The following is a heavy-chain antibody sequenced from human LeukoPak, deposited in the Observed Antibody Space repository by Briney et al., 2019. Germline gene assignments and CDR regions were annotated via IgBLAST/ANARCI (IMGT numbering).Heavy chain of an antibody. J-gene: IGHJ6*03. Sequence: GGSLRLSCEASGFTFSNYAMSWVRQAPGKGLEWVANIKQDGSEKYYVDSVKGRFTISRDNAKNSLYLQMNSLRAEDTAVYYCARVERGCTSCPLYYYYYMDVWGKGTTVTISS. CDR1: GFTFSNYA. D-gene: IGHD2-2*01. CDR2: IKQDGSEK. CDR3: ARVERGCTSCPLYYYYYMDV. V-gene: IGHV3-7*01.